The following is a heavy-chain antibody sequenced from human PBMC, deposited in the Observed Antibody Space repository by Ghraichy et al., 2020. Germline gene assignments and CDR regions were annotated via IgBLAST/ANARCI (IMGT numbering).Heavy chain of an antibody. D-gene: IGHD2-15*01. Sequence: LSLTCAASGFTFSSYVMSWVRQAPGKGLEWVSSISANGGSTYYADSVKGRFIIPRDNSKDTLYLLMNSVRAEDAATYYCAKAWGYCSGGTCPSYNWFDPWGQGTLVTVSS. CDR1: GFTFSSYV. CDR2: ISANGGST. V-gene: IGHV3-23*01. J-gene: IGHJ5*02. CDR3: AKAWGYCSGGTCPSYNWFDP.